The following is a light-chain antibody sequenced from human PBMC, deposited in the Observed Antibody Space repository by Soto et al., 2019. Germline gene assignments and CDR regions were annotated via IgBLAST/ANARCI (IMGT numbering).Light chain of an antibody. CDR2: GAS. V-gene: IGKV3-15*01. Sequence: EVVMTQSPATVSVSPGEGVTLSCRASQTISNDLAWYHQKPGQAPRRLIYGASTRATGVPARFSGGGSGTEFTLTISSLQSEDFAFYYCQQNNKWPPVTFGGGTKVEIK. CDR1: QTISND. CDR3: QQNNKWPPVT. J-gene: IGKJ4*01.